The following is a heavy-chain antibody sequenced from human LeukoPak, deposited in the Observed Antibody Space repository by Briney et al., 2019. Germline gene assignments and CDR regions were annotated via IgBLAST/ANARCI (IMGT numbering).Heavy chain of an antibody. CDR3: ARGIAVVVPAAMGY. CDR1: GYTFTGYY. Sequence: ASVKVSCKASGYTFTGYYMHGVRQAPGQGLEWMGWINPNSGGTNYAQKFQGRVTMTRDTSISTAYMELSRLRSEDTAVYYCARGIAVVVPAAMGYWGQGTLVTVSS. D-gene: IGHD2-2*01. V-gene: IGHV1-2*02. CDR2: INPNSGGT. J-gene: IGHJ4*02.